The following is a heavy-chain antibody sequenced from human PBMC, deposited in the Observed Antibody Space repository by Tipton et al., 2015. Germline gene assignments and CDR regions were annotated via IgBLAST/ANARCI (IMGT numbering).Heavy chain of an antibody. D-gene: IGHD4-23*01. CDR1: GDSVSSSTSA. CDR2: TYYRSKWYY. J-gene: IGHJ6*02. V-gene: IGHV6-1*01. Sequence: GLVKPSQTLSLTCDISGDSVSSSTSAWNWIRQSPSRGLEWLGRTYYRSKWYYDYAVSVKSRITINPDTSKNQFSLQLNSVTPEDTAVYYCARDPGSYDYGGNGPPYGMDVWGQGTTVTVSS. CDR3: ARDPGSYDYGGNGPPYGMDV.